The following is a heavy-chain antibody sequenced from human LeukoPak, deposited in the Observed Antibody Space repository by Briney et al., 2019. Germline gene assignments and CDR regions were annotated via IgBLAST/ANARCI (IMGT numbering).Heavy chain of an antibody. J-gene: IGHJ3*02. D-gene: IGHD3-22*01. Sequence: PGGSLRLSCAASGFIFSTYDMNWVRQAPGKGLEWVSYIDTSGRRIYYADSVKGRLTISRDNARNSLSVQMNSLRAEDTAVYYCVRGTLDYDYSGYAFDIWGLGEMVTVSS. CDR2: IDTSGRRI. CDR1: GFIFSTYD. V-gene: IGHV3-48*03. CDR3: VRGTLDYDYSGYAFDI.